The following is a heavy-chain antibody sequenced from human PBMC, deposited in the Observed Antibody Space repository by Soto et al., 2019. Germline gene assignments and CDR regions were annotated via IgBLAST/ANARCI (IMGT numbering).Heavy chain of an antibody. J-gene: IGHJ5*02. CDR2: INPNSGGT. Sequence: QVQLVQSGAEVKKPGASVKVSCKASGYTFTGYYMHWVRQAPGQGLEWMGWINPNSGGTNYAQKFQGWVTMTRDTSISTAYMELSRLRSDDTAVYYCARGGPNMNWNDLNWFDPWGQGTLVTVSS. V-gene: IGHV1-2*04. CDR1: GYTFTGYY. CDR3: ARGGPNMNWNDLNWFDP. D-gene: IGHD1-1*01.